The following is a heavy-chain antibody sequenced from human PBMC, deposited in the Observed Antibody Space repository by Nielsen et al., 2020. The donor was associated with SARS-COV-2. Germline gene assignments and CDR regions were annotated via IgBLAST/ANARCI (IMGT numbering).Heavy chain of an antibody. CDR2: IFYRGNT. V-gene: IGHV4-61*01. D-gene: IGHD5-24*01. Sequence: PSETVSLTCIVSGGPISTGSHHWRWSRQPPGKGLERIGYIFYRGNTHYNPSLKIRVTNTVDTSKNQFSLKVNSVTAADTAVYYCVRIDMATISVDYWGRGTLVTVSS. CDR3: VRIDMATISVDY. J-gene: IGHJ4*02. CDR1: GGPISTGSHH.